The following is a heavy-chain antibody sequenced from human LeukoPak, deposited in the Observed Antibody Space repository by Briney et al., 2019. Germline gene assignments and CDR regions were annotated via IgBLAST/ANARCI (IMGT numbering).Heavy chain of an antibody. D-gene: IGHD2-15*01. CDR3: ATSARTYIGSSLDY. CDR2: ISSSSSYI. J-gene: IGHJ4*02. CDR1: GFTFSSYS. Sequence: GGSLRLSCAASGFTFSSYSMNWVRQAPGKGLEWVSSISSSSSYIYYADSVKGRFTISRDNAKNSLYLQMNSLRAEDTALYYCATSARTYIGSSLDYWGQGTLVTVSS. V-gene: IGHV3-21*01.